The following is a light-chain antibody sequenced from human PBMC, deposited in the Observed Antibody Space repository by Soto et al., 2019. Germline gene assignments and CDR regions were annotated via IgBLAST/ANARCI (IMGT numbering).Light chain of an antibody. CDR1: SSNIGAGYD. CDR2: GNS. V-gene: IGLV1-40*01. Sequence: QSVLTQPPSVSGAPGQRVTISCTGGSSNIGAGYDVHWYQQLPGTAPKLLIYGNSNRPSGVPDRFSGSKSGTSASLAITGLQAEDEADYYCQSYDSSLSGSWVFGTGTKLTVL. J-gene: IGLJ1*01. CDR3: QSYDSSLSGSWV.